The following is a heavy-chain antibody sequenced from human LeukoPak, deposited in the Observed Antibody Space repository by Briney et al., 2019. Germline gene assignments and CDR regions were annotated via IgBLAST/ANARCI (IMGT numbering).Heavy chain of an antibody. CDR2: IRYDGSDK. CDR1: GFTFSSYG. CDR3: AKKYSSGRRPYDYYMDV. D-gene: IGHD6-19*01. V-gene: IGHV3-30*02. J-gene: IGHJ6*03. Sequence: GGSLRLSCAASGFTFSSYGMNWVRQAPGKWLEWVAFIRYDGSDKYYADSVKGRFTVSRDNSKNMVYLQMNSLRAEDTAVYYCAKKYSSGRRPYDYYMDVWGKGTTVIVSS.